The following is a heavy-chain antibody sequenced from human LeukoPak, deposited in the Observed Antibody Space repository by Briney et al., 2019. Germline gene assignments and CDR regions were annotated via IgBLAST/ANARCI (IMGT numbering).Heavy chain of an antibody. D-gene: IGHD1-26*01. J-gene: IGHJ6*02. Sequence: GGSLRLSCAASGFTFSSYDMHWVRQATGKGLEWVSAIGTAGDTYYPGSVKGRFTISRENAKNSLYLQMNSLRAGDTAVYYCARGEWELRYYGMDLWGQGTTVTVSS. CDR2: IGTAGDT. CDR1: GFTFSSYD. V-gene: IGHV3-13*01. CDR3: ARGEWELRYYGMDL.